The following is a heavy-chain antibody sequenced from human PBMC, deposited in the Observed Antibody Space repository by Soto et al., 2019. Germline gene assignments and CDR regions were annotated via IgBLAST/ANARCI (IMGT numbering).Heavy chain of an antibody. V-gene: IGHV4-31*03. CDR2: IYYSGST. J-gene: IGHJ4*02. CDR1: GGSISSGGYY. Sequence: SETLSLTCTVSGGSISSGGYYWSWIRQHPGKGLEWIGYIYYSGSTYYNPSLKSRVTLSVDTSKNQFSLKLSSVTAADTAAYYCARVGATPQHYFDYRGQGTLVTVSS. D-gene: IGHD1-26*01. CDR3: ARVGATPQHYFDY.